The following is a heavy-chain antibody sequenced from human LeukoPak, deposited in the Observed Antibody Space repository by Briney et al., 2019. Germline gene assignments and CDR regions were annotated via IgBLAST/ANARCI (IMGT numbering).Heavy chain of an antibody. Sequence: SETLSLTCIVSDDSMRSSSHYWGWIRQPPGKGLEWIGSIYYSGSAYYKLSLKSRITISADRSKSQFSLRLSSVTASDTAVYFCARGATVATYYAMDVWGQGTTFTVSS. CDR1: DDSMRSSSHY. V-gene: IGHV4-39*01. CDR3: ARGATVATYYAMDV. D-gene: IGHD5-12*01. J-gene: IGHJ6*02. CDR2: IYYSGSA.